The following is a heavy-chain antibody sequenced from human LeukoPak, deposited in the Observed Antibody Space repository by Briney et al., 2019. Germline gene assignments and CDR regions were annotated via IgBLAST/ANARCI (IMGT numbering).Heavy chain of an antibody. CDR3: ASSGGYDSQYAFDI. Sequence: SETLSLTCTVSGGSISTSRYYWGWIRQPPGKGLEWIGSIYYSGSTYYNPSLESRVTISVDTSKNQFSLKLSSVTAADTAVYYCASSGGYDSQYAFDIWGHGTMVTVSS. CDR1: GGSISTSRYY. D-gene: IGHD5-12*01. J-gene: IGHJ3*02. V-gene: IGHV4-39*01. CDR2: IYYSGST.